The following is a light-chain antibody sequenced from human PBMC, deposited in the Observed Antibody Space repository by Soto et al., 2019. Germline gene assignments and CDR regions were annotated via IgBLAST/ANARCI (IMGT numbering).Light chain of an antibody. CDR3: LQDYDYPRT. Sequence: AIQLTQSPSSLSASVGDTVTITCRASQGIATDLGWYQQKPGKAPDLLIFGASGLRGGVPSRFSGSGSVSHFTLTISSLQPEDFATYYCLQDYDYPRTFGQGTKVESK. CDR2: GAS. V-gene: IGKV1-6*01. J-gene: IGKJ1*01. CDR1: QGIATD.